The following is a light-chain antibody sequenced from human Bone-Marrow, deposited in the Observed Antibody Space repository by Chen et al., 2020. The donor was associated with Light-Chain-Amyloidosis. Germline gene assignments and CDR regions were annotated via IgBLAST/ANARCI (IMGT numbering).Light chain of an antibody. V-gene: IGKV3-11*01. CDR3: QQRSNWIT. J-gene: IGKJ5*01. CDR2: DAS. Sequence: ETVLTQSPATLSLSPGERATLSYRASQSISDYLVWYQQKPGQAPRLLIYDASNRATGIPARFSGSGSGTDFTLTISSLEPEDFAVYYCQQRSNWITFGQGTRVEIK. CDR1: QSISDY.